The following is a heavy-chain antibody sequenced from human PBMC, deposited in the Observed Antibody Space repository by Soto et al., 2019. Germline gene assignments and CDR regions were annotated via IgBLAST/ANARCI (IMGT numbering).Heavy chain of an antibody. J-gene: IGHJ4*02. CDR1: GFAFSNYA. V-gene: IGHV3-23*01. D-gene: IGHD6-6*01. Sequence: EVQLLESGGGLVQPGGPLSHSCAASGFAFSNYAMSWVRQAPGKGLEWVSGISGSGSGSYYADSVKGRFTISRDNSKNSLCLQMNCLRAADTALYYCERRHVAGRYYFDYWGQGTLVTVSS. CDR3: ERRHVAGRYYFDY. CDR2: ISGSGSGS.